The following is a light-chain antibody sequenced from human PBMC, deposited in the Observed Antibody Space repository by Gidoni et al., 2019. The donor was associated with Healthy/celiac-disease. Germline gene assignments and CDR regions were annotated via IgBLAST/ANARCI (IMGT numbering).Light chain of an antibody. CDR3: QQYNSYSWT. J-gene: IGKJ1*01. Sequence: DIRMTQLPSPRSASVGDSVTITCRASPGISSWLAWYQQKPGKAPTLLIYKASSLESGVPSRFSGSGSGTEFTLTISSLQPDDFATYYCQQYNSYSWTFGQGTKVEIK. V-gene: IGKV1-5*03. CDR2: KAS. CDR1: PGISSW.